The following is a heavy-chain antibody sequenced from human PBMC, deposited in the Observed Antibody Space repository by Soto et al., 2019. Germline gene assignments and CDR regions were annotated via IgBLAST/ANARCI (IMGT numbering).Heavy chain of an antibody. J-gene: IGHJ6*02. CDR1: GDSVSSNSAA. V-gene: IGHV6-1*01. Sequence: PSQTLSLTCAISGDSVSSNSAAWNWIRQSPSRGLEWLGRTYYRSKWYNDYAVSVKSRITINPDTSKNQFSLQLNSVTPEDTAVYYCARDIGGGFRGYSYCWTGHAHYYGMDVWGQGTTVTVSS. CDR3: ARDIGGGFRGYSYCWTGHAHYYGMDV. CDR2: TYYRSKWYN. D-gene: IGHD5-18*01.